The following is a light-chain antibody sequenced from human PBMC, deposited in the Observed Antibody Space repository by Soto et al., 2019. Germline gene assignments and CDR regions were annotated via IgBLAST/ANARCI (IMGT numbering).Light chain of an antibody. Sequence: IQMTPSPSSLSASIGDSVTITCRASQSISSYLNWYQQKPGKAPKLLIYAASSLQSGVPSRFSGSGSGTDFTLTISSLQPEDFATYYCQQSYSTPRTFGRGTKVDIK. CDR1: QSISSY. J-gene: IGKJ1*01. CDR3: QQSYSTPRT. CDR2: AAS. V-gene: IGKV1-39*01.